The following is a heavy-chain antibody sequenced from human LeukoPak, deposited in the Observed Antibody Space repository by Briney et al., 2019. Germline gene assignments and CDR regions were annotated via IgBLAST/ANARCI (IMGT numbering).Heavy chain of an antibody. CDR2: IYTSGST. CDR1: GGSISSHY. V-gene: IGHV4-4*09. CDR3: ARRRGGYCSGGSCYSLAFDI. Sequence: SETLSLTCTVSGGSISSHYWSWIRQPPGKGLEWIGYIYTSGSTNYNPSLKSRVTISVDTSKNQFSLKLSSVTAADTAVYYCARRRGGYCSGGSCYSLAFDIWGQGTMVTVSS. D-gene: IGHD2-15*01. J-gene: IGHJ3*02.